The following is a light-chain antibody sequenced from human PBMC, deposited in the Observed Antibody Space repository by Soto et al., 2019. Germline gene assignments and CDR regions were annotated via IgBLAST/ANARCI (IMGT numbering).Light chain of an antibody. J-gene: IGKJ1*01. CDR2: DAS. CDR3: QQYNRWPPWT. Sequence: EIVLTQSPATLSLSPGERATLSCRASQSVSSYLAWYQQKPGQAPRLLIYDASNRATGIPARFSGSGSGTDFTLTISSLQSEDFAVYYCQQYNRWPPWTFGQGTKVDIK. CDR1: QSVSSY. V-gene: IGKV3-11*01.